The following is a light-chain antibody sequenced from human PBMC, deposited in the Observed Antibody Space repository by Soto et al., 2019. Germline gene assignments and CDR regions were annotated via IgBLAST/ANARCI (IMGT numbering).Light chain of an antibody. J-gene: IGKJ5*01. CDR2: AAS. CDR3: QPYDNLFT. Sequence: DIQMTQSPSYLSPSAGDRVTITCRASQSISSYLNWYQQKPGKAPKLLIYAASSLQSGVPSSFSGTGSGTDFTLPLRSLQPEDIATYDCQPYDNLFTFGQWTRREIK. CDR1: QSISSY. V-gene: IGKV1-39*01.